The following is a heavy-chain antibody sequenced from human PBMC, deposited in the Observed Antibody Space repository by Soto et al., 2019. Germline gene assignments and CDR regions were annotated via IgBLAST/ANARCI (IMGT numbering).Heavy chain of an antibody. CDR1: GGSISSGGYY. CDR3: ARAWGGYFDY. J-gene: IGHJ4*02. D-gene: IGHD3-16*01. Sequence: QVQLQESGPGLVKPSQTLSLTCTVSGGSISSGGYYWSWIRQHPGKGLEWIGYIYYSGSTYYNPSRWSLVTIAGDTSKNQFSLQLSSVSAADPAVYYCARAWGGYFDYWGQGTLVTVSS. CDR2: IYYSGST. V-gene: IGHV4-31*01.